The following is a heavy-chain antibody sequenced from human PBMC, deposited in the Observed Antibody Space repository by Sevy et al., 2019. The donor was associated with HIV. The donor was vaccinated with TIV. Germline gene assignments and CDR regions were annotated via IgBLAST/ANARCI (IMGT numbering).Heavy chain of an antibody. CDR2: VSGSGDDT. V-gene: IGHV3-23*01. CDR1: GFTFSGYG. D-gene: IGHD5-12*01. CDR3: SKDRRGNRGRSYFDP. Sequence: GGSLRLSCAASGFTFSGYGMHWVRQPPEKGLEWVSTVSGSGDDTYYADSVKGRFTISRDNAKNTVDLQMHRLGREDTAISYCSKDRRGNRGRSYFDPWGQGTLVTVSS. J-gene: IGHJ5*02.